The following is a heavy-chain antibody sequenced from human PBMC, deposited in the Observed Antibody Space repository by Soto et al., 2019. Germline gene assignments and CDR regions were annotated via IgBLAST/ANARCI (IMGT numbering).Heavy chain of an antibody. D-gene: IGHD2-2*01. CDR3: ARNFKRYCSSTSCPSDAFDI. CDR1: GGSFSGYY. Sequence: SETLSLTCAVYGGSFSGYYWSWIRQPPGKGLEWIGEINHSGSTNYNPSLKSRVTISVDTSKNQFSLKLSSVTAADTAVYYCARNFKRYCSSTSCPSDAFDIWGQGTMVTVSS. CDR2: INHSGST. J-gene: IGHJ3*02. V-gene: IGHV4-34*01.